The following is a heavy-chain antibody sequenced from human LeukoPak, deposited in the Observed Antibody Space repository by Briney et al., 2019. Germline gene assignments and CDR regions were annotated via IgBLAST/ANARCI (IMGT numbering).Heavy chain of an antibody. Sequence: GGSLRLSCAASGFTFDDYGMSWVRQAPGKGLEWVANIKKDGSEKYYVDSVKGRFSISKDNAKNSVYLQMNSLRAEDTAVYYCRFTYSGSWLYSDYWGQGTLVTVSS. D-gene: IGHD6-13*01. CDR3: RFTYSGSWLYSDY. V-gene: IGHV3-7*01. CDR1: GFTFDDYG. J-gene: IGHJ4*02. CDR2: IKKDGSEK.